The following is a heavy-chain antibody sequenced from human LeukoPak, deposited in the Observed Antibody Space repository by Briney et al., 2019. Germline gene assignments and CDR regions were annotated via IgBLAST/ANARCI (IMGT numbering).Heavy chain of an antibody. CDR1: GGTFSSYT. J-gene: IGHJ5*02. Sequence: SVKVSCKASGGTFSSYTISWVRQAPGQGLEWMGRIIPILGIANYAQKFQGRVTITADKFTSTAYMELSSLRSEDTAVYYCARDRDIVVVPAAIGYWFDPWGQGTLVTVSS. CDR3: ARDRDIVVVPAAIGYWFDP. V-gene: IGHV1-69*04. CDR2: IIPILGIA. D-gene: IGHD2-2*01.